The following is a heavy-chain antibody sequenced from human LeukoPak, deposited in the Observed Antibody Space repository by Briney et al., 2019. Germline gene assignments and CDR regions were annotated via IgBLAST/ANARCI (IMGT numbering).Heavy chain of an antibody. CDR1: GFTFSSYA. J-gene: IGHJ4*02. D-gene: IGHD3-10*01. Sequence: GGSLRLSCAASGFTFSSYAMNWVRQAPGKGLEWVSAISGSGGSTYYADSVKGRFTISRDNSKNTLYLQMNSLRAEDTAVHYCAKTMVRGVIITILDDWGQGTLVTVSS. CDR2: ISGSGGST. CDR3: AKTMVRGVIITILDD. V-gene: IGHV3-23*01.